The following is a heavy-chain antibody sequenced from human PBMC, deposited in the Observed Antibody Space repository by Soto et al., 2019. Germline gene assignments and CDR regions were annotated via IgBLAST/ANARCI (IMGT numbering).Heavy chain of an antibody. CDR2: INPNSGGT. J-gene: IGHJ2*01. Sequence: ASVKVSCKASGYTFTGYYMHWVRQAPGQGLEWMGWINPNSGGTNYTQKFQGWVTMTRDTSISTAYMELSRLRSDDTAVYYCARQYYDSSGSPYWYFDLWGRGTLVTVSS. CDR1: GYTFTGYY. D-gene: IGHD3-22*01. V-gene: IGHV1-2*04. CDR3: ARQYYDSSGSPYWYFDL.